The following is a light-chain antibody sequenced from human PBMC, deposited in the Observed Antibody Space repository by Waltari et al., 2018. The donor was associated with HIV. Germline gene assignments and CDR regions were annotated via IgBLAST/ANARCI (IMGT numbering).Light chain of an antibody. CDR1: SSDVGGYNS. V-gene: IGLV2-8*01. CDR2: EVT. CDR3: SSYAGSNNVL. J-gene: IGLJ2*01. Sequence: QSVSISCTGTSSDVGGYNSVSWYQQHPGKAPKLMIYEVTKRPSGVPDRFSGPKSGNTASLTVSGLQAEDEADYYCSSYAGSNNVLFGGGTKLTVL.